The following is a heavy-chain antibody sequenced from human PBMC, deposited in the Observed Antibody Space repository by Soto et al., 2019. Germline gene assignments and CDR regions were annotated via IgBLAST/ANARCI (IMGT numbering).Heavy chain of an antibody. J-gene: IGHJ5*02. V-gene: IGHV3-7*01. CDR1: GFTFSSYW. D-gene: IGHD6-6*01. Sequence: EVQQVESGGGLVQPGGSLRLSCAASGFTFSSYWMSWVRQAPGKGLEWVANIKQDGSEKYYVDSVKGRFTISRDNAKNSLYLHMNSLRAEDTAVYYCARSIAARLNWFDPWGQGTLVTVSS. CDR2: IKQDGSEK. CDR3: ARSIAARLNWFDP.